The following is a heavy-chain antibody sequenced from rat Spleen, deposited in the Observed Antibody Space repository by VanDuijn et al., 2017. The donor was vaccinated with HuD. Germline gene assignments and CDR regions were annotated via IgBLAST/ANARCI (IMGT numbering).Heavy chain of an antibody. Sequence: EVQLVESGGGLVQPGRSLKLSCAASGFTFSNYGMAWVRQAPTRGLEWVATITYDGRTTYYRDSVKGRFTVSRDNAKSTLYLQIDSLRSEDTATYYCARHEVPGDYWGQGVMVTVSS. CDR2: ITYDGRTT. V-gene: IGHV5-29*01. CDR1: GFTFSNYG. J-gene: IGHJ2*01. CDR3: ARHEVPGDY. D-gene: IGHD1-4*01.